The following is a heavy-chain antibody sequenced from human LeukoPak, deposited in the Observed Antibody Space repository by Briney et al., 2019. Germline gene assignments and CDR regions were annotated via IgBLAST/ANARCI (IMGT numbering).Heavy chain of an antibody. V-gene: IGHV3-21*01. D-gene: IGHD6-19*01. J-gene: IGHJ4*02. Sequence: SGGSLRLSCAASGFTFSSYNMNWVRQAPGKGLEWVSSISYTGTYIYYADSVKGRFTISRDNAKNSLYLQMNSLRAEDTAVYYCARGASWGIAVAGPFDYWGQGTLVTVSS. CDR2: ISYTGTYI. CDR1: GFTFSSYN. CDR3: ARGASWGIAVAGPFDY.